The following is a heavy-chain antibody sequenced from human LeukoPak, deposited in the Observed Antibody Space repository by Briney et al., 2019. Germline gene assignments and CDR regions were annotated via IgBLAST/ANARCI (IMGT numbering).Heavy chain of an antibody. CDR1: GFTFSSYG. D-gene: IGHD2-21*02. V-gene: IGHV3-30*18. Sequence: GGSLRLSCAASGFTFSSYGMHWVRQAPGKGLEWVAVISYDGSNKYYADSVKGRFTISRDNSKNTLYLQMNSLRAEDTAVYYCAKDLLVVTGPLGYYYYYGMDVWGQGTTVTVSS. CDR3: AKDLLVVTGPLGYYYYYGMDV. J-gene: IGHJ6*02. CDR2: ISYDGSNK.